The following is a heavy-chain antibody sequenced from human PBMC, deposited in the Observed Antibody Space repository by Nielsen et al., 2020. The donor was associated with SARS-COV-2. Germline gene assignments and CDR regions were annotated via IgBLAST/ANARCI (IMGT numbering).Heavy chain of an antibody. V-gene: IGHV3-30-3*01. CDR1: GFTFSSYA. CDR2: ISYDGSNK. D-gene: IGHD3-22*01. Sequence: GESLKISCAASGFTFSSYAMRWVRQAPGKGLEWVAVISYDGSNKYYADSVKGRFTISRDNSKNTLYLQMNSLRAEDTAVYYCARDQDSSGYLFDYWGQGTLVTVSS. J-gene: IGHJ4*02. CDR3: ARDQDSSGYLFDY.